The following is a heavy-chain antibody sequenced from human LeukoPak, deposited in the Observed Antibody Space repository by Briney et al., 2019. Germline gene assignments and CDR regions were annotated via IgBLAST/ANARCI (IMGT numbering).Heavy chain of an antibody. V-gene: IGHV3-7*01. CDR3: AKDIAVAAQGYYYYMDV. D-gene: IGHD6-19*01. J-gene: IGHJ6*03. CDR1: GFTFSSYW. CDR2: IKQDGSEK. Sequence: GGSLRLSCAASGFTFSSYWMNWVRQAPGKGLEWVANIKQDGSEKYYVDSVKGRFTISRDNAKNSLYLEMNSLRAEDTAVYYCAKDIAVAAQGYYYYMDVWGKGTTVTISS.